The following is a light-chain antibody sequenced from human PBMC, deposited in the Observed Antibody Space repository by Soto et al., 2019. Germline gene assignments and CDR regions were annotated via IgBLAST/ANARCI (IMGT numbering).Light chain of an antibody. CDR2: DVS. CDR1: SSDVGGYNY. Sequence: QSALTQPRSVSGSTGQSVTISCTGTSSDVGGYNYVSWYQQHPGKAPKLMIYDVSKRPSGVPDRFSGSKSGNTASLTISGLQAEDEADYYCCSYAGSYTGVFGGGTKVTVL. J-gene: IGLJ3*02. CDR3: CSYAGSYTGV. V-gene: IGLV2-11*01.